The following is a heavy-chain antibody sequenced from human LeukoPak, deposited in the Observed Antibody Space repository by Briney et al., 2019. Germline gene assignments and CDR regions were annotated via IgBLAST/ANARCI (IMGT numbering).Heavy chain of an antibody. V-gene: IGHV4-59*01. CDR3: ARGLSSWDYCFDN. CDR2: IYYSGGT. Sequence: SETLSLTCTVSGGSISIYHWSWIRQPPGKGLEWIGYIYYSGGTNYNPSLKSRVTISIDTSQNQFSLKLSSVAAADTAVYYCARGLSSWDYCFDNGGQGTLVTVSS. CDR1: GGSISIYH. J-gene: IGHJ4*02. D-gene: IGHD6-13*01.